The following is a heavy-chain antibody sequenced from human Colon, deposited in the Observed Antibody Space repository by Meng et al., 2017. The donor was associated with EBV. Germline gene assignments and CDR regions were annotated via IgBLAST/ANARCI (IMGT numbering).Heavy chain of an antibody. Sequence: VQLQESGPGLVKPSETLPLTCTVSGDSVATGRYYWSWIRQPPGKELEWIAYIYYIGGTNYNPSLKSRLTISLDTSKNQFSLSLRSVTAADTAVYYCARVSGRSFDPWGQGTLVTVSS. CDR2: IYYIGGT. CDR1: GDSVATGRYY. V-gene: IGHV4-61*01. J-gene: IGHJ5*02. D-gene: IGHD3-10*01. CDR3: ARVSGRSFDP.